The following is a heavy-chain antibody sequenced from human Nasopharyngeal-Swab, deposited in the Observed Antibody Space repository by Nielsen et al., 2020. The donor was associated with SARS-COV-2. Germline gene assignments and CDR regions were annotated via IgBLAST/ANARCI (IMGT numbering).Heavy chain of an antibody. CDR1: GGTFSSYA. J-gene: IGHJ4*02. D-gene: IGHD2-21*01. V-gene: IGHV1-69*04. Sequence: SVQVSCKASGGTFSSYAISWVRQAPGQGLEWMGRIIPILGIANYAQRFQGRVTITADKSTSTAYMELSSLRSEDTAVYYCARDLSWVVIAMNFDYWGQGTLVTVSS. CDR3: ARDLSWVVIAMNFDY. CDR2: IIPILGIA.